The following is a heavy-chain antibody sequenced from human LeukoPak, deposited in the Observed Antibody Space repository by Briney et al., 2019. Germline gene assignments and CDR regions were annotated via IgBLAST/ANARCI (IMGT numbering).Heavy chain of an antibody. Sequence: GASVKVSCKASGYTFKSYAMNWVRQAPGQGLECLGWINTNTGNPTYAQGFTGRFVFSLDTSVSTAYLQISSLKAEDTGVYYCARDNSVGDIAWWFDPWGQGTLVTVSS. J-gene: IGHJ5*02. CDR2: INTNTGNP. D-gene: IGHD3-10*01. CDR1: GYTFKSYA. V-gene: IGHV7-4-1*02. CDR3: ARDNSVGDIAWWFDP.